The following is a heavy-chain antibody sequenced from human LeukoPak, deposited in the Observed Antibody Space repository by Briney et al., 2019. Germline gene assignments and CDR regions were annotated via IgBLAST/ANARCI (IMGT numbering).Heavy chain of an antibody. CDR2: MKPNSGDT. CDR1: GYTFTSYD. J-gene: IGHJ5*02. CDR3: ARMNWLTTGNPNWFDP. D-gene: IGHD4-11*01. V-gene: IGHV1-8*01. Sequence: GASVKVSCKASGYTFTSYDINWVRQANGQGLEWMGWMKPNSGDTGYAQKFQGRVTMTRNTSISTAYMELSSLRSEDTAVYDSARMNWLTTGNPNWFDPWGQGTLVTVSS.